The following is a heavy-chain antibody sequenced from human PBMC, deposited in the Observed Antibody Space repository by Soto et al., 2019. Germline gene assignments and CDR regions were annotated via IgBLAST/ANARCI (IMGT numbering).Heavy chain of an antibody. CDR3: ALRETGPNYAPLTDYYYYMDV. CDR1: GFTFSSYA. D-gene: IGHD4-4*01. Sequence: EVQLLESGGGLVQPGGSLRLSCAASGFTFSSYAMSWVRQAPGKGLEWVSAISGSGGSTYYADSVKGRFTISRDNSKNTLYLQMNSLRAEDTAVYYCALRETGPNYAPLTDYYYYMDVWGKGTTVTVSS. J-gene: IGHJ6*03. CDR2: ISGSGGST. V-gene: IGHV3-23*01.